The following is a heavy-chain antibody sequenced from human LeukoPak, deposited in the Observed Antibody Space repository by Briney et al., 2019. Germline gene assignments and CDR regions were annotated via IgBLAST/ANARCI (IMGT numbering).Heavy chain of an antibody. D-gene: IGHD2-15*01. CDR1: GYTFTGYY. J-gene: IGHJ5*02. V-gene: IGHV1-2*02. CDR3: VRGYCSGGSCYSVENWFDP. Sequence: ASVKVSCKASGYTFTGYYMHWVRQAPGQGLEWMGWINPNSGGTKYAQKFQGRVTMTRDTSISTAYMELSRLRSDDTAVYYCVRGYCSGGSCYSVENWFDPWGQGTLVTVSS. CDR2: INPNSGGT.